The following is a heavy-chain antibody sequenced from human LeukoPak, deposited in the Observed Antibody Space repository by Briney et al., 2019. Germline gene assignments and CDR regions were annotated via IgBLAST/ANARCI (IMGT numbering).Heavy chain of an antibody. CDR3: ARDSGSGYFDY. CDR1: GGSISSGDYY. J-gene: IGHJ4*02. V-gene: IGHV4-30-4*01. Sequence: NPSQTLSLTCTVSGGSISSGDYYWSWIRQPPGTGLEWIGYIYYSGSTYYNPSLKSRVTISVDTSKNQFSLKLSSVTAADTAVYYCARDSGSGYFDYWGQGTLVTVSS. CDR2: IYYSGST. D-gene: IGHD1-26*01.